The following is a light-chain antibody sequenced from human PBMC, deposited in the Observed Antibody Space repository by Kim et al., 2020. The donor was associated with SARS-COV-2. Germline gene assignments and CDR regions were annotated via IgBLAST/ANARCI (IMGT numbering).Light chain of an antibody. J-gene: IGLJ2*01. CDR2: QDT. CDR1: KLGANY. CDR3: QAWDSSTVV. Sequence: VSPGQRANITCSGDKLGANYACWYQQKPGQSPVLVIYQDTKRPSGIPGRFSGSNSGNTATLTISGTQAMDEADYYCQAWDSSTVVFGGGTQLTVL. V-gene: IGLV3-1*01.